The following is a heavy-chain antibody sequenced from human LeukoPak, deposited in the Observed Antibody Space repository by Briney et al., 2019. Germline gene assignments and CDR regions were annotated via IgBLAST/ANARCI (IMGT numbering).Heavy chain of an antibody. Sequence: ASVKVSCKASGFIFSDYYLNWVRQAPGQGLEWMGWVDPGSGGTDFAQKFQGRVTMTRDTSISTAYVEVNRLTSDDTAVYYCTRGSMLRGVSDFDYWGQGTLVTVSS. D-gene: IGHD3-10*01. V-gene: IGHV1-2*02. J-gene: IGHJ4*02. CDR2: VDPGSGGT. CDR3: TRGSMLRGVSDFDY. CDR1: GFIFSDYY.